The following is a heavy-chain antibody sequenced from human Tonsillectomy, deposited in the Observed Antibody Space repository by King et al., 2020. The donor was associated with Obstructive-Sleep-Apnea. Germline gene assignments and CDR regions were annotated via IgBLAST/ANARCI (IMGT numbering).Heavy chain of an antibody. CDR1: GVTFRTYS. D-gene: IGHD6-25*01. CDR2: TSYDGSKK. V-gene: IGHV3-30*04. CDR3: ARALKGGESAAVYNWFDP. J-gene: IGHJ5*02. Sequence: VQLVQSGGGVVQPGRSLRLSCAASGVTFRTYSLHWVRQAPGKGLEWVAVTSYDGSKKFYADSVKGRFTISRDNSQNTLHLQMNSLRSEDTAVYYCARALKGGESAAVYNWFDPWGQGTLVTVST.